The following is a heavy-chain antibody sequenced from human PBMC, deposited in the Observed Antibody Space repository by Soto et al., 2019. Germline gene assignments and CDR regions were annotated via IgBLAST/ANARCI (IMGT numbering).Heavy chain of an antibody. CDR3: ARAGTGYYYDTSGYYKGAFDI. D-gene: IGHD3-22*01. Sequence: GGSLRLSCSASGFTFSIYAMHWVRQAPGKGLEYVSSISTNGGSTHYADSVKGRFTISRDNSKNTQYLQMSSLRADDTAVYYCARAGTGYYYDTSGYYKGAFDIWGQGTMVTVSS. J-gene: IGHJ3*02. CDR1: GFTFSIYA. V-gene: IGHV3-64D*06. CDR2: ISTNGGST.